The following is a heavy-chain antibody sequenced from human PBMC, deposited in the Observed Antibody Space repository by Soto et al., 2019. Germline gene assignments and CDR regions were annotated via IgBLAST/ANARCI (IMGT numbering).Heavy chain of an antibody. D-gene: IGHD3-10*01. CDR3: EGDRGAV. CDR1: GGTFSTYT. Sequence: QVQLVQSGAEAKKPGSSVKVSCKASGGTFSTYTISWVRQAPGQGLEWMGGIIASFGTADYAQNFQGRVTISADESTSIAYLELNCLRAVDTAVYYCEGDRGAVWCQGTLVTVSS. J-gene: IGHJ4*02. V-gene: IGHV1-69*01. CDR2: IIASFGTA.